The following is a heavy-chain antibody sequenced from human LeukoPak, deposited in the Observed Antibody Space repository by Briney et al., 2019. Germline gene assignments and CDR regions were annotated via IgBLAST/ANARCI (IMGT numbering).Heavy chain of an antibody. CDR3: ARGIGGSRAVHCYYGMDV. CDR2: IYHSGST. V-gene: IGHV4-30-2*01. Sequence: PSQTLSLTCAVSGGSISRGGYSWSWIRQPPGKGLEWIGYIYHSGSTYYNPSLKSRVTISVDRSKNQFSLKLSSVTAADTAVYYCARGIGGSRAVHCYYGMDVWGQGTTVTVSS. D-gene: IGHD2-15*01. CDR1: GGSISRGGYS. J-gene: IGHJ6*02.